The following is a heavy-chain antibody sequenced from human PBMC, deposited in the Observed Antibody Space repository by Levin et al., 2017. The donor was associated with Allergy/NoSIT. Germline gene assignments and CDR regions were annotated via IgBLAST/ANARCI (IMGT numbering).Heavy chain of an antibody. Sequence: GGSLRLSCAASGFTFSSYAMHWVRQAPGKGLEWVAVISYDGSNKYYADSVKGRFTISRDNSKNTLYLQMNSLRAEDTAVYYCARDRELPDYGSGGFDYWGQGTLVTVSS. D-gene: IGHD3-10*01. J-gene: IGHJ4*02. CDR1: GFTFSSYA. CDR2: ISYDGSNK. CDR3: ARDRELPDYGSGGFDY. V-gene: IGHV3-30-3*01.